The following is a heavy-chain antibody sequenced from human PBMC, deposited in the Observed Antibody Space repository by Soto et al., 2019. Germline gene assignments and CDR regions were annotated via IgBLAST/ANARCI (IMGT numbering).Heavy chain of an antibody. CDR2: IYPGDSDT. CDR1: GYSFIDYW. D-gene: IGHD3-10*01. CDR3: ARPSYGSGSYYNLAFDI. J-gene: IGHJ3*02. Sequence: PGESLKISCKGSGYSFIDYWIGWVRQVPGKGLEWMGVIYPGDSDTRYSPSFQGHVTISADKSISTAYLQWSTLKASDTAKYYCARPSYGSGSYYNLAFDIWGQGTMVTVSS. V-gene: IGHV5-51*01.